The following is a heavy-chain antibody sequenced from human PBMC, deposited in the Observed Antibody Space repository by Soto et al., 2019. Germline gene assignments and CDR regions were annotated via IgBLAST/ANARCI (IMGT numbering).Heavy chain of an antibody. CDR1: GFTFSSYS. CDR2: ISSSSSYI. Sequence: PGGSVRLSCAASGFTFSSYSMNWVRQAPGKGLEWVSSISSSSSYIYYADSVKGRFTISRDNAKNSLYLQMNSLRAEDAAVYYCARDSESIRYNWNYDHPLYYYYGMDVWGQGTTVTVSS. CDR3: ARDSESIRYNWNYDHPLYYYYGMDV. J-gene: IGHJ6*02. D-gene: IGHD1-7*01. V-gene: IGHV3-21*01.